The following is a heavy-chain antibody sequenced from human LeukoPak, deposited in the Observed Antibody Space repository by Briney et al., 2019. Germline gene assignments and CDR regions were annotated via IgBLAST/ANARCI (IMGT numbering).Heavy chain of an antibody. V-gene: IGHV3-11*01. CDR1: GFTFSDYY. CDR2: ISSSGSTI. D-gene: IGHD2-2*01. Sequence: GGSLRLSCAASGFTFSDYYMSWIRQAPGKGLEWVSYISSSGSTIYYADSVKGRFTISRDNAKNSLYLQMNSLRAEDTALFYCAKSDCSTIGCKRLHYWGQGTLVTVSS. CDR3: AKSDCSTIGCKRLHY. J-gene: IGHJ4*02.